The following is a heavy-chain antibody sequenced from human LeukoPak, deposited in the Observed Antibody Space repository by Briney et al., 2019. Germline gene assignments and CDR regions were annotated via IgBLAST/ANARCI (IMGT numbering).Heavy chain of an antibody. CDR1: GGTFSSYA. V-gene: IGHV1-69*04. Sequence: SVKVSCKASGGTFSSYAFSWVRQAPGQGLERMGRIIPVLGIANYAQNFQGRVTITADKSTSTAYMELSSLRSEDTAVYYCARDYATGTTLTPFDYWGQGTLVTVSS. CDR2: IIPVLGIA. CDR3: ARDYATGTTLTPFDY. D-gene: IGHD1-7*01. J-gene: IGHJ4*02.